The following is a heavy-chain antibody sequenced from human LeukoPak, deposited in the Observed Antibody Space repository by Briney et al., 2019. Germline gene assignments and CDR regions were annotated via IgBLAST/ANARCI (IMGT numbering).Heavy chain of an antibody. V-gene: IGHV4-34*01. J-gene: IGHJ4*02. CDR3: ARAGYSSGWSFDY. CDR2: INHSGST. Sequence: SETLSLTCAVYGGSFSGYYWSWIRQPPGKGLEWIGEINHSGSTNYNPSLKSRVTISVDTSKNQFSLKLSSVTAADTAVYYCARAGYSSGWSFDYWGQGTLVTVSS. CDR1: GGSFSGYY. D-gene: IGHD6-19*01.